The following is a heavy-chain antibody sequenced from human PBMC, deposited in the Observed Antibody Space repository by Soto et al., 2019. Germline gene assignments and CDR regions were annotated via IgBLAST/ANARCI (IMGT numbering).Heavy chain of an antibody. CDR2: IYHSGST. CDR1: GGSISSSNW. V-gene: IGHV4-4*02. CDR3: ARFERHYNWFDP. D-gene: IGHD3-10*01. Sequence: QVQLQESGPGLVKPSGTLSLTCAVSGGSISSSNWWSWVRQPPGKGLEWIGEIYHSGSTNYNPSLERRITISVDKSKNPFSLKLSSVTAADTAVYYCARFERHYNWFDPWGQGTLVTVSS. J-gene: IGHJ5*02.